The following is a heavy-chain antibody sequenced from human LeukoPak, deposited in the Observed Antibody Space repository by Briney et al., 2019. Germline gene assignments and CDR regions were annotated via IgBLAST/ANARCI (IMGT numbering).Heavy chain of an antibody. CDR1: GYTFTSYG. CDR3: ARDREPYYDILTGYYRKDYYYYGMDV. J-gene: IGHJ6*02. CDR2: ISAYNGNT. V-gene: IGHV1-18*01. Sequence: GASVEVSCKASGYTFTSYGISWVRQAPGQGLEWMGWISAYNGNTNYAQKLQGRVTMTTDTSTSTAYMELRSLRSDDTAVYYCARDREPYYDILTGYYRKDYYYYGMDVWGQGTTVTVSS. D-gene: IGHD3-9*01.